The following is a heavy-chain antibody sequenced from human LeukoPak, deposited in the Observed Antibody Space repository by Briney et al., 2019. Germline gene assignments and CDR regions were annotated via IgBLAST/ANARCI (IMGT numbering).Heavy chain of an antibody. CDR3: ARGWYTDAFDI. Sequence: PGGSLRLSCAASGITFSSYAMHWLRQAPGKGLEWVSSISSGSSYIYYADSVKGRFTISRDNDKNSLYLQMNSLRAEHTAVYFCARGWYTDAFDIWGQGTMVTVSS. V-gene: IGHV3-21*01. CDR2: ISSGSSYI. J-gene: IGHJ3*02. D-gene: IGHD1-1*01. CDR1: GITFSSYA.